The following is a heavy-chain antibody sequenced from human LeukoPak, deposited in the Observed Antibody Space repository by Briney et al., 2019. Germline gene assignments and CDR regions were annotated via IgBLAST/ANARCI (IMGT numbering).Heavy chain of an antibody. J-gene: IGHJ4*02. CDR1: GFSLSTSGVA. CDR2: IYWDDDE. Sequence: SGPTLVKPTQTLTLTCTFSGFSLSTSGVAVGWIRQPPGKPLEWLAFIYWDDDERYSPSLRSRLTIIKDTSKNQVVLTMTNMDPVYTATYYCAHSSVGSSGWSDLDYWGQGTLVTVSS. D-gene: IGHD6-19*01. V-gene: IGHV2-5*02. CDR3: AHSSVGSSGWSDLDY.